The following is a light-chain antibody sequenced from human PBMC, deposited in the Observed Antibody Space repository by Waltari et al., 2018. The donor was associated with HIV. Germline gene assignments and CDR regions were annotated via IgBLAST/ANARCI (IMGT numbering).Light chain of an antibody. J-gene: IGLJ2*01. Sequence: QSVLTQPPSVSAAPGQKVTISCSGSSSNIGNNYVSWYQQLPGTAPKLLIYDNNVRPSGIPDRFSGSKSGTSATLGITGLQTGDEADYYCGTWDSSLSAVVVGGGTKLTVL. CDR3: GTWDSSLSAVV. CDR2: DNN. V-gene: IGLV1-51*01. CDR1: SSNIGNNY.